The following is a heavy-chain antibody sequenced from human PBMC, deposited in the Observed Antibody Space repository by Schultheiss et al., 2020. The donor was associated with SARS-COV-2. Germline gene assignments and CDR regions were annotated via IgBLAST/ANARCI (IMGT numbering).Heavy chain of an antibody. V-gene: IGHV1-2*02. D-gene: IGHD2-15*01. CDR2: INPNSGGT. Sequence: ASVKVSCKASGYTFTGYYMHWVRQAPGQGLEWMGWINPNSGGTNYAQKLQGRVTMTRDTSISTAYMELSRLRSDDTAVYYCARLRCSGGSCYSGADYWGQGTLVTVSS. J-gene: IGHJ4*02. CDR1: GYTFTGYY. CDR3: ARLRCSGGSCYSGADY.